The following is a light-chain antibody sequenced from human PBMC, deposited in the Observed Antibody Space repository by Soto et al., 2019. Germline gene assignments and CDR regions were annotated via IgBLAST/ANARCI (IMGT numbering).Light chain of an antibody. J-gene: IGLJ2*01. CDR3: SANACSSTL. CDR2: EVS. Sequence: QSVLTQPPSASGSPGQSVTISCTGTSSDVGGYNYVSWYQQHQGKAPKLMIYEVSKRPSGVPDRFSGSKSGNTASLTVSGLQAEDEADYYCSANACSSTLFGGGTKLTVL. CDR1: SSDVGGYNY. V-gene: IGLV2-8*01.